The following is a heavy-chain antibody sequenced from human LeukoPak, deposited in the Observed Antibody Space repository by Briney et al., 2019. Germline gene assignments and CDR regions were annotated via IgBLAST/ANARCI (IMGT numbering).Heavy chain of an antibody. D-gene: IGHD6-6*01. CDR2: ISGSTGRT. CDR3: ARPIYSSSSVYGY. V-gene: IGHV3-23*01. CDR1: GFTFSRYA. J-gene: IGHJ4*02. Sequence: GSLRLSCAASGFTFSRYAMTWVRQAPGKGLEWVSTISGSTGRTYYADSVKGRFTISRDNSKNTLYLQMNSLRAEDTAVYYCARPIYSSSSVYGYWGQGTLVTVSS.